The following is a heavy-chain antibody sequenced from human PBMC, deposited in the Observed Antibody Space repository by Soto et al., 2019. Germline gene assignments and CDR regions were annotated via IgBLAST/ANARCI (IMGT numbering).Heavy chain of an antibody. CDR2: VYRDGSA. CDR1: GVSISSGNW. CDR3: ARLIYDSRLNYLYFDS. D-gene: IGHD3-22*01. Sequence: PSETLSLTCDVSGVSISSGNWWSWVRQPPGKELEWIGEVYRDGSANYHPSLERRVSISVDTSKNQFSLRLSSVTAADTAIYYCARLIYDSRLNYLYFDSLGQGMLVTVSS. V-gene: IGHV4-4*02. J-gene: IGHJ4*02.